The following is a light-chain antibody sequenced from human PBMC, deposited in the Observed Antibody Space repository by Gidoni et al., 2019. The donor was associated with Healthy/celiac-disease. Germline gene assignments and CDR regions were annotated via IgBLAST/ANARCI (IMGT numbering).Light chain of an antibody. CDR3: QKYNKWPPIT. J-gene: IGKJ5*01. CDR1: QSVSSN. CDR2: GAS. Sequence: IVLTQSPATLSVSPGESATLSCRASQSVSSNLAWYQQKPGQAPRLLIYGASTRAPGIPARLSGSGSGKEVTLTISSLQYEDWAGYDCQKYNKWPPITFGQGTRLEIK. V-gene: IGKV3-15*01.